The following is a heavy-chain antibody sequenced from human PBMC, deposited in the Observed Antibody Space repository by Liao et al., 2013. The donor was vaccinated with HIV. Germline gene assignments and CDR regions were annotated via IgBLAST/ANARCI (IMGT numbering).Heavy chain of an antibody. CDR2: IYYSGST. CDR3: ARDRGQLWFGEFHYYYYMDV. V-gene: IGHV4-30-2*05. D-gene: IGHD3-10*01. J-gene: IGHJ6*03. CDR1: GGSMSRGGYS. Sequence: QLHLLESGSGLVEPSQTLSLTCDVSGGSMSRGGYSWTWIRQPPGKGLEWIGYIYYSGSTYYNPSLKSRVTMSIDTSKNQFSLKLSSVTAADTAVYYCARDRGQLWFGEFHYYYYMDVWGKGTTVTVSS.